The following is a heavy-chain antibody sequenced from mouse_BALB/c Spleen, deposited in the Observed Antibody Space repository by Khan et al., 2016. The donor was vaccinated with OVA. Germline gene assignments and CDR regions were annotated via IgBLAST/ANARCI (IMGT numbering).Heavy chain of an antibody. CDR3: VGEDDGHGYFDV. D-gene: IGHD2-3*01. J-gene: IGHJ1*01. CDR1: GFTFSSFG. Sequence: EVELVESGGGLVQPGGSRKLSCAASGFTFSSFGMHWVRQAPEKGLEWVAYISSGSNTIHYADTVKGRFTISRDKSKNTLFLQMTSLKSEDTAMYYYVGEDDGHGYFDVWGEGTTVTVSS. CDR2: ISSGSNTI. V-gene: IGHV5-17*02.